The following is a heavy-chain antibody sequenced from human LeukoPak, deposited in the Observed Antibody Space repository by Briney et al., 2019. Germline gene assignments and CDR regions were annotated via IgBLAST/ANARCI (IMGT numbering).Heavy chain of an antibody. CDR1: GFTFSSYA. V-gene: IGHV3-23*01. CDR3: AKDREKVIAAAGFNWFDP. J-gene: IGHJ5*02. D-gene: IGHD6-13*01. Sequence: GGSLRLSFAAPGFTFSSYAMSWFRQAPGKGLEWVSPISGSGGSTYYADSVKGRFTISRDNSKNTLYLQMNSLRAEDTAVYYCAKDREKVIAAAGFNWFDPWGQGTLVTVSS. CDR2: ISGSGGST.